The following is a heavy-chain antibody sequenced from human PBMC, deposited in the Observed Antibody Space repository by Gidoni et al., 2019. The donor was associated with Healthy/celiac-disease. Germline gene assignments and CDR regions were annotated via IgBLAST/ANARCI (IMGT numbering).Heavy chain of an antibody. CDR2: IIPIFGTE. CDR1: GGTFSSYA. Sequence: QVQLVQSGAAVKKPGSSVKVSCKASGGTFSSYAIRWVRQAPGQGLEWIGGIIPIFGTENYAQKFQGRVTITADESTSTAYMELSSMRSENTAVYYCARDLGTMVQGVIITGGMDVWGQGTTVTVSS. D-gene: IGHD3-10*01. CDR3: ARDLGTMVQGVIITGGMDV. J-gene: IGHJ6*02. V-gene: IGHV1-69*01.